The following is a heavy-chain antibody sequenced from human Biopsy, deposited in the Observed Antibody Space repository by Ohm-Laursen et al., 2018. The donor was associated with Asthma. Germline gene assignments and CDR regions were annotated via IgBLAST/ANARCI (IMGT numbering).Heavy chain of an antibody. J-gene: IGHJ6*02. V-gene: IGHV3-33*01. CDR2: IWYDGRKK. Sequence: SLRLSFAASGFIFSTYGRHWVRQAPGKGLEWVSFIWYDGRKKTYADSVKGRFTISRDNSKNTLYLQMTSLRAEDTAVYYCARKIAARGGMGVWGQGTTVTVSS. CDR1: GFIFSTYG. CDR3: ARKIAARGGMGV. D-gene: IGHD6-6*01.